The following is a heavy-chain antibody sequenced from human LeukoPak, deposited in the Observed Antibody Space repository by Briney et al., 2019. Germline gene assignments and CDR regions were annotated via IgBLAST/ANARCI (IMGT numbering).Heavy chain of an antibody. V-gene: IGHV3-66*01. D-gene: IGHD5-12*01. CDR3: AKTSRGNSGYDSPFDY. CDR2: IYSGGST. J-gene: IGHJ4*02. Sequence: PGGSLRLSCAASXSTVSSNYMSWVRQAPGKGLEWVSVIYSGGSTYYADSVKGRFTISRDNSKNTLYLQMNSLRADDTAVYYCAKTSRGNSGYDSPFDYWGQGTLVTVSS. CDR1: XSTVSSNY.